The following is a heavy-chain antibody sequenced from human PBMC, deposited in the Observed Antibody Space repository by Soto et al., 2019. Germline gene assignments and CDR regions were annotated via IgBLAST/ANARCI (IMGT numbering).Heavy chain of an antibody. D-gene: IGHD3-10*01. V-gene: IGHV3-30-3*01. CDR3: ARSGERVWFGELLLPCFDY. CDR2: ISYDGSNK. J-gene: IGHJ4*02. CDR1: GFTFSSYA. Sequence: GGSLRLSCAASGFTFSSYAMHWVRQAPGKGLEWVAVISYDGSNKYYADSVKGRFTISRDNSKNTLYLQMNSLRAEVTAVYYGARSGERVWFGELLLPCFDYWGQGTLVTVSS.